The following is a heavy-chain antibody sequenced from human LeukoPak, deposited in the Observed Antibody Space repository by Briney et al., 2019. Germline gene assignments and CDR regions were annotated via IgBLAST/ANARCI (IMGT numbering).Heavy chain of an antibody. J-gene: IGHJ4*02. CDR2: INHSGST. V-gene: IGHV4-34*01. CDR3: ARVVGIWYDGSYFDH. Sequence: SETLSLTCAVYGVSFSGYYWSWIRQPPGKGLEWIGEINHSGSTNYNPSLKSRATISVDTPKNQFSLKLSSVTAADTAVYYCARVVGIWYDGSYFDHWGQGTLVTVSS. CDR1: GVSFSGYY. D-gene: IGHD1-14*01.